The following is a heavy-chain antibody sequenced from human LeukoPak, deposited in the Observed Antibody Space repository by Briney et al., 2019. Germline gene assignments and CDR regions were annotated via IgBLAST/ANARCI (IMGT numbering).Heavy chain of an antibody. V-gene: IGHV4-39*01. CDR2: IYYTGST. Sequence: SETLSLTCTVSGGSISSSSYYWGWIRQPPGKGLEWIGIIYYTGSTYYNPSLKSRVTISVDTSKNQFSLKLSSVTAADTAVYYCARRRHYGSGSYGWFDPWGQGTLVTVSS. CDR3: ARRRHYGSGSYGWFDP. D-gene: IGHD3-10*01. J-gene: IGHJ5*02. CDR1: GGSISSSSYY.